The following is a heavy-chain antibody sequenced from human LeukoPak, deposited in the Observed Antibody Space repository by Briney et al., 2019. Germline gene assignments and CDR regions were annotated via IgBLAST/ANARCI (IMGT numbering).Heavy chain of an antibody. J-gene: IGHJ2*01. CDR2: IYYSGST. CDR3: ARPNSNGWSSYWYFDL. Sequence: PSETLSLTCTVSGGSISSYYWSWIRQPPGKGLEWIGYIYYSGSTNYNPSLKSRVTISVDTSKNQFSLKLSSVTAADTAVYYCARPNSNGWSSYWYFDLWGRGTLVTASS. D-gene: IGHD6-19*01. CDR1: GGSISSYY. V-gene: IGHV4-59*01.